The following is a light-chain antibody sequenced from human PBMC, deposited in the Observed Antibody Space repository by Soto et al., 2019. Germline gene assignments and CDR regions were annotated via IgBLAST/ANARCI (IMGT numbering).Light chain of an antibody. J-gene: IGLJ3*02. CDR2: EVS. V-gene: IGLV2-14*01. CDR3: AAWDDSLSAV. Sequence: QSALTQPASVSGSPGQSITIACTGTSSDVGGYKYVSWYQQHPGKAPKLMIYEVSNRPSGVSNRFSGSKSGNTASLTISGLQAEDEADYYCAAWDDSLSAVFGGGTKLTVL. CDR1: SSDVGGYKY.